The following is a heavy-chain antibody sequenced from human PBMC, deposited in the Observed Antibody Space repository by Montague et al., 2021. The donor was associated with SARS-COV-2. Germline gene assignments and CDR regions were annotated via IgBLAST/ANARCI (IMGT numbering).Heavy chain of an antibody. Sequence: SETLSLTCTVSGGSISSSDSYWGWIRQPPGKGLEWIGNIYYSGTTYYNPSLKSRATISVDTPKNQFALRLHSVTAADTAVYYCAREFRIELWQTNWYFGLWGRGTLVTASS. V-gene: IGHV4-39*06. CDR2: IYYSGTT. CDR1: GGSISSSDSY. J-gene: IGHJ2*01. CDR3: AREFRIELWQTNWYFGL. D-gene: IGHD3-16*01.